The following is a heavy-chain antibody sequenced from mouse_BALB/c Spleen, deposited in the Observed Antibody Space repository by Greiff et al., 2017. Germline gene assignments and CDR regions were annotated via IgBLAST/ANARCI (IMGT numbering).Heavy chain of an antibody. CDR2: IDPENGNT. CDR3: ARRSMIRGVYYYAMDD. Sequence: EVQLQQSGAELVRPGALVKLSCKASGFNFKDYYMHWVKQRPEQGLEWIGWIDPENGNTIYDPKFQGKASITADTSSNTAYLQLSSLTSEDTAVYYCARRSMIRGVYYYAMDDWGQGTSVTVSS. D-gene: IGHD2-4*01. CDR1: GFNFKDYY. J-gene: IGHJ4*01. V-gene: IGHV14-1*02.